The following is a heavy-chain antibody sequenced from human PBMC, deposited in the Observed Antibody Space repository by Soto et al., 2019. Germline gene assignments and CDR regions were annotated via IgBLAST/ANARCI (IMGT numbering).Heavy chain of an antibody. D-gene: IGHD2-15*01. CDR3: ARDTGYCVDSTCYRWFDP. J-gene: IGHJ5*02. CDR1: GGSISSSNW. V-gene: IGHV4-4*02. Sequence: SETLSLTCAVSGGSISSSNWWIWVRQPPGKGLEWIGEIYHTGSTNYNPSLKSRVTMSLDKSKNQFSLNLRSVTAADTAAYYCARDTGYCVDSTCYRWFDPWGQGTLVTVSS. CDR2: IYHTGST.